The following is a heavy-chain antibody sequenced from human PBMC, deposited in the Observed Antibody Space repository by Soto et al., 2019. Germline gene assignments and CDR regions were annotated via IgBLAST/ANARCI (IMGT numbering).Heavy chain of an antibody. CDR1: GFTVSSNY. Sequence: EVQLVESGGGLVQPGGSLRLSCAASGFTVSSNYMSWVRQAPGKGLEWVSLIYSGGSTNYADSVKGRFTISRDTSKNTLYLQRNGMRAEDTAVYYCARKGDYYGSGGREFWGQGTLVTVSS. CDR2: IYSGGST. J-gene: IGHJ4*02. V-gene: IGHV3-66*01. D-gene: IGHD3-10*01. CDR3: ARKGDYYGSGGREF.